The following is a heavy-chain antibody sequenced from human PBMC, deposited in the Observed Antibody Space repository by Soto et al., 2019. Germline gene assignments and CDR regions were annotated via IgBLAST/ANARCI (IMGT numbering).Heavy chain of an antibody. Sequence: GGSLRLACAASGFTFSTYAMSWVRQAPGKGLEWVSCITSDGGSTNYADSVKGRFTISRDNAKNTLYLQMNSLRAEDTAVYYCAREQGSGWSEFDYWGQGTLVTVSS. CDR1: GFTFSTYA. D-gene: IGHD6-19*01. J-gene: IGHJ4*02. V-gene: IGHV3-23*01. CDR2: ITSDGGST. CDR3: AREQGSGWSEFDY.